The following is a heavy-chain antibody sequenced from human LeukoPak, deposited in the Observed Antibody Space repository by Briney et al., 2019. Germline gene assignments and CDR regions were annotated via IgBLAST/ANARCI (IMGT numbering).Heavy chain of an antibody. V-gene: IGHV1-18*01. Sequence: ASVKVSCKASGYTFTCYGISWVRQAPGQGLEWMGWISAYNGNTNYAQKLQGRVTMTTDTSTSTAYMELRSLRSDDTAVYYCARYYGSGSLNWFDPWGQGTLDTVSS. CDR2: ISAYNGNT. J-gene: IGHJ5*02. CDR1: GYTFTCYG. D-gene: IGHD3-10*01. CDR3: ARYYGSGSLNWFDP.